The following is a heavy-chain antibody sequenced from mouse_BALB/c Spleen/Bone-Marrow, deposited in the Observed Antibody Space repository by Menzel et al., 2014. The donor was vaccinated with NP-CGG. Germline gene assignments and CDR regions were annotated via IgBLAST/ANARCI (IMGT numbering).Heavy chain of an antibody. J-gene: IGHJ2*01. CDR2: INPSSGYT. CDR3: ARRDDGYVFFDY. V-gene: IGHV1-4*01. D-gene: IGHD2-3*01. Sequence: VQLQQSGAELARPGASVKMSRRASGYTFTTYTIHWVRQRPGQGLEWIGYINPSSGYTNYIQKFKDKATLTADKSSSTAYMQLSSLTSEDSAVYYCARRDDGYVFFDYWGQGTTLTVSS. CDR1: GYTFTTYT.